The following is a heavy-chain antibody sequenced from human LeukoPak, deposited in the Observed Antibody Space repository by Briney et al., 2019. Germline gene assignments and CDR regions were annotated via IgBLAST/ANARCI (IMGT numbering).Heavy chain of an antibody. V-gene: IGHV3-33*08. CDR2: IWHNGNKK. D-gene: IGHD3-10*01. J-gene: IGHJ4*02. CDR1: GFTFSSYG. CDR3: ARDPNYYGSGSYFAYFDQ. Sequence: GRSLRLSCAASGFTFSSYGMHWVRQAPGKGLEWVAVIWHNGNKKYYADSMKGRFTISRDNSKNTLYLQMNSLRAEDTAVYYCARDPNYYGSGSYFAYFDQWGQGTLVTVSS.